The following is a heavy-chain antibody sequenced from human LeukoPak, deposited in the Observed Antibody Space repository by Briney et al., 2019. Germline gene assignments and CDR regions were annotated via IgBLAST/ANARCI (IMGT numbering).Heavy chain of an antibody. CDR1: GGTFSSYA. Sequence: ASVKVSCKASGGTFSSYAISWVRQAPGQGLEWMGRIIPIFGTANYAQKFQGRVTITTDESTSTAYMELSSLRSEDTAVYYCARDRHIAVVTAPKGAFDIWGQGTMVTVSS. V-gene: IGHV1-69*05. D-gene: IGHD2-21*02. J-gene: IGHJ3*02. CDR2: IIPIFGTA. CDR3: ARDRHIAVVTAPKGAFDI.